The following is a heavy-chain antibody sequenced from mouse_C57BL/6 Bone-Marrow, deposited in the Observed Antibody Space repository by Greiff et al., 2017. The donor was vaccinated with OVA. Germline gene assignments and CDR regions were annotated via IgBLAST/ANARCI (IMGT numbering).Heavy chain of an antibody. CDR3: ARQRRLLRYWYFDV. CDR1: GFTFSDYY. J-gene: IGHJ1*03. Sequence: EVMLVESGGGLVQPGGSLKLSCAASGFTFSDYYMYWVRQTPEKRLEWVAYISNGGGSTYYPDTVKGRFTISRDNAKNTLYLQMSRLKSEDTAMYYCARQRRLLRYWYFDVWGTGTTVTVSS. V-gene: IGHV5-12*01. D-gene: IGHD1-1*01. CDR2: ISNGGGST.